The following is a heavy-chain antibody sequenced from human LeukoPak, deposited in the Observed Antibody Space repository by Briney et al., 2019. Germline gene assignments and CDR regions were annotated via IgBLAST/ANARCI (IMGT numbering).Heavy chain of an antibody. V-gene: IGHV1-2*05. CDR1: GYTFTGYH. D-gene: IGHD2-2*01. Sequence: ASVKVSCKASGYTFTGYHIHWVRQAPGQGLEWMGRINPYIVDTNFAQKSQGRVTMTRDTSITTASIDLSSLTPHDTVVYFCARGGGGSTSSDPWGQGTLVTVSS. CDR3: ARGGGGSTSSDP. J-gene: IGHJ5*02. CDR2: INPYIVDT.